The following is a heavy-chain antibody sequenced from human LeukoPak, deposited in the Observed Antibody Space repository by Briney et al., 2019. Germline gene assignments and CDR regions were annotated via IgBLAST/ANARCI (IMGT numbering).Heavy chain of an antibody. CDR3: ATSQWELGGFEI. CDR2: IYHSGST. V-gene: IGHV4-30-2*01. D-gene: IGHD1-26*01. J-gene: IGHJ3*02. Sequence: SQTLSLTCTVSGGSISSGGYYWSWIRQPPGKGLEWIGYIYHSGSTYYNPSLKSRVTISVDTSKSQFSLRLTSVTAADTAVYYCATSQWELGGFEIWGQGTTVTVSS. CDR1: GGSISSGGYY.